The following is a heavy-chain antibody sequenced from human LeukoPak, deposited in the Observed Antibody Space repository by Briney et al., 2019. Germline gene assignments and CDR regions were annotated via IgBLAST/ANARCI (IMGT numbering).Heavy chain of an antibody. D-gene: IGHD5-12*01. CDR2: INHSGST. J-gene: IGHJ5*02. CDR3: ARGPHRAALRNWFDP. CDR1: GGSFSGYY. V-gene: IGHV4-34*01. Sequence: SETLSLTCAVYGGSFSGYYWSWIRQPPGKGLEWIGEINHSGSTNYNPSLKSRVTISVDTSKNQFSLKLSSVTAADTAVYYCARGPHRAALRNWFDPWGQGTLVTVSS.